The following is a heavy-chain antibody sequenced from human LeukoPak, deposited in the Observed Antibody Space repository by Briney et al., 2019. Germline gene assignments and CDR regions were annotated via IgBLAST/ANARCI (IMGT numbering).Heavy chain of an antibody. CDR3: ARRNGGDDAFDI. Sequence: SETLSLTCAVYGGSFSGYYWSWIRQPPGKGLEWIGEINHSGSTNYNPSLKSRVTISVDTSKNQFSLKLSSVTAADTAVYYCARRNGGDDAFDIWGQGTMVTVSS. V-gene: IGHV4-34*01. J-gene: IGHJ3*02. CDR2: INHSGST. D-gene: IGHD2-8*01. CDR1: GGSFSGYY.